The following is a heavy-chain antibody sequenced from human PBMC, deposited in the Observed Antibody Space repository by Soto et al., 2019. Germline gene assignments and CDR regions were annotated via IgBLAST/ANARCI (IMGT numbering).Heavy chain of an antibody. CDR3: ARHQDGGSSSSSGWFDP. Sequence: GESLKLSCKGSGYSFTSYWIGWVRQMPGKGLEWMGIIYPGDSDTRYSPSFQGQVTISADKSISTAYLQWSSLKASDTAMYYCARHQDGGSSSSSGWFDPWGQGTLVTVSS. D-gene: IGHD6-6*01. V-gene: IGHV5-51*01. CDR1: GYSFTSYW. CDR2: IYPGDSDT. J-gene: IGHJ5*02.